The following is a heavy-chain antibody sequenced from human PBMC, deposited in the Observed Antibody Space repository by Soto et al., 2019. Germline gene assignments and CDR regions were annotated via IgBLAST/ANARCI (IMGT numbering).Heavy chain of an antibody. D-gene: IGHD6-13*01. J-gene: IGHJ4*02. CDR1: GGSFSNYY. CDR3: ARPAIAAAVSAFDY. CDR2: INHSGST. V-gene: IGHV4-34*01. Sequence: QVQLQQWGAGLLKPSETLSLTCAVYGGSFSNYYWSWIRQPPGKGLEWIGEINHSGSTNYNPSLKSRVPISVDTSKIQFSLKLSSVTAAATAVYYCARPAIAAAVSAFDYWGQGTLVTVSS.